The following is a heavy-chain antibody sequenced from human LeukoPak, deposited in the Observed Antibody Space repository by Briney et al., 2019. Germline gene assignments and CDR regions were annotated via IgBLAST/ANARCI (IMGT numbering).Heavy chain of an antibody. CDR2: MNPNSGNT. D-gene: IGHD2-2*01. J-gene: IGHJ6*02. CDR1: GYTFTSYD. V-gene: IGHV1-8*01. Sequence: ASVKVSCKASGYTFTSYDINWVRQATGQGLEWMGWMNPNSGNTGYAQKFQGRVTMTRNTSISTAYMELSSLRSEDTAVYYCARIGLVVPAALSYYYYYGMDVWGQGTTVTVSS. CDR3: ARIGLVVPAALSYYYYYGMDV.